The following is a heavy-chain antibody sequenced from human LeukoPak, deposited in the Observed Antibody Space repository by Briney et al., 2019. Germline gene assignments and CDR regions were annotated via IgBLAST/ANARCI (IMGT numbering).Heavy chain of an antibody. CDR3: AKGGSTLYYYMDL. CDR1: GFIFSSYY. Sequence: GGSLRLSCAASGFIFSSYYMIWVRQAPGKGLEWVSVIYSSGGTFYPDSVKGRFTISRDNSKNTVYLQMSSLRAEDTAVYYCAKGGSTLYYYMDLWGKGTTVTVSS. J-gene: IGHJ6*03. V-gene: IGHV3-53*01. CDR2: IYSSGGT. D-gene: IGHD2/OR15-2a*01.